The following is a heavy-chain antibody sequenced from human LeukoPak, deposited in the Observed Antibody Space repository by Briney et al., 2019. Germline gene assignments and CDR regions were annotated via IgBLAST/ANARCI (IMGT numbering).Heavy chain of an antibody. J-gene: IGHJ3*02. CDR2: IYYSGST. CDR3: ARRNAFDI. CDR1: GGSISSYY. Sequence: PSETLSLTCTVSGGSISSYYWNWIRQPPGKGLEWIGFIYYSGSTSYNPSLKSRVSISVDTSKNQIPLKLSSVTAADTAVYYCARRNAFDIWGQGTMVTVSS. V-gene: IGHV4-59*01.